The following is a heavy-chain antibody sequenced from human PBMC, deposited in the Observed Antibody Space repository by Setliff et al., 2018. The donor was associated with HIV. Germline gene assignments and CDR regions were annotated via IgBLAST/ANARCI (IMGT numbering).Heavy chain of an antibody. CDR2: IYYSGST. CDR1: GGSVGSGSYY. D-gene: IGHD3-22*01. J-gene: IGHJ6*03. V-gene: IGHV4-61*01. Sequence: SETLSLTCSVSGGSVGSGSYYWSWIRQSPGKGLEWLGYIYYSGSTTYNPSLKSRVTMSADTSRNQLSLKLSSVTAADTAVFYCAREFYHYDSSDYYSDYYYYYMDVWGKGTTVTVSS. CDR3: AREFYHYDSSDYYSDYYYYYMDV.